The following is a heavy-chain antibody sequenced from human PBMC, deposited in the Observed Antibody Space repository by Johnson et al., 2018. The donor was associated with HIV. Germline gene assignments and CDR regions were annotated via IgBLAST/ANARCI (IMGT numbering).Heavy chain of an antibody. V-gene: IGHV3-30*04. D-gene: IGHD2-21*01. CDR1: GFTFSSYA. J-gene: IGHJ3*02. CDR3: ASPNWGGAFDI. CDR2: ISYDGTNK. Sequence: GFTFSSYAMNWVRQAPGKGLEWVAVISYDGTNKYFADSVRGRFTISRDNSKNTLNLQMNSLRAEDTAVYYCASPNWGGAFDIWGQGTMVTVSS.